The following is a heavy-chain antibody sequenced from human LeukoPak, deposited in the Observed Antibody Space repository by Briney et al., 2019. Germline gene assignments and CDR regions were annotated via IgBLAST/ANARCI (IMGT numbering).Heavy chain of an antibody. V-gene: IGHV5-51*01. Sequence: GESLKISCKGSGYTFSSYWIGWVRQMPGKGLEWMGIIYPGDSDTRYSPSLQGQVTISVDTSIGTAYPQWSSLKASDTAIYYCARQNGFRLDYWGQGTLVTVSS. CDR2: IYPGDSDT. D-gene: IGHD4-17*01. J-gene: IGHJ4*02. CDR3: ARQNGFRLDY. CDR1: GYTFSSYW.